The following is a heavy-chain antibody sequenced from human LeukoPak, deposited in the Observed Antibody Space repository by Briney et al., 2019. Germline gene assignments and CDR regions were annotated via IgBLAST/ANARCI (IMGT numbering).Heavy chain of an antibody. Sequence: SETLSLTCTVSGGSISSYYWSWVRQPPAKGLEWIGYIYYSGSTNYNPSLKSRVTISVDTSKNQFFLKLSSVTAADTAVYYCASLPYCSSTTCPLDYWGQGTLVTVSS. D-gene: IGHD2-2*01. V-gene: IGHV4-59*01. CDR2: IYYSGST. J-gene: IGHJ4*02. CDR1: GGSISSYY. CDR3: ASLPYCSSTTCPLDY.